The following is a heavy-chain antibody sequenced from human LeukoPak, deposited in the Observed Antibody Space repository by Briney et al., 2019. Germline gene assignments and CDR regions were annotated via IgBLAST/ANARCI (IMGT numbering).Heavy chain of an antibody. CDR1: GYTLTELS. CDR3: ATAISGSYYELYPLHYYYYGMDV. CDR2: FDPEDGET. D-gene: IGHD1-26*01. V-gene: IGHV1-24*01. J-gene: IGHJ6*02. Sequence: GASVQVSCQVSGYTLTELSMHWVRQAPGKGLEWMGGFDPEDGETIYAQKFQGRVTMTEDTSTDTAYMELSSLRSEDTAVYYCATAISGSYYELYPLHYYYYGMDVWGQGTTVTVSS.